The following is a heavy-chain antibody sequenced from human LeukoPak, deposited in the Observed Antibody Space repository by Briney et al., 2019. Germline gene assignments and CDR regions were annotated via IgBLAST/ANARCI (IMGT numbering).Heavy chain of an antibody. CDR1: GYSISSGYY. J-gene: IGHJ3*02. Sequence: SETLSLTCAVSGYSISSGYYWGWIRQPPGKGLEWIGSIYHSGSTYYNPSLKSRVTISVDTSKNRFSLKLSSVTAADTAVYYCARVKVPAAPNDAFDIWGQGTMVTVSS. D-gene: IGHD2-2*01. CDR3: ARVKVPAAPNDAFDI. V-gene: IGHV4-38-2*01. CDR2: IYHSGST.